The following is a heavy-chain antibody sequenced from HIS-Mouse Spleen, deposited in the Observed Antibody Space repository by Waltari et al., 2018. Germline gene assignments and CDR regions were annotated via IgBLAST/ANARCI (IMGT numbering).Heavy chain of an antibody. D-gene: IGHD4-4*01. Sequence: QVQLVESGGGVVQPARSLRLSFAASGFPFSRYGLHWVRQAPGKGLEWVAVIWYDGSNKYYADSVKGRFTISRDNSKNTLYLQMNSLRAEDTAVYYCARDRSSNLDYWGQGTLVTVSS. V-gene: IGHV3-33*01. CDR2: IWYDGSNK. CDR1: GFPFSRYG. J-gene: IGHJ4*02. CDR3: ARDRSSNLDY.